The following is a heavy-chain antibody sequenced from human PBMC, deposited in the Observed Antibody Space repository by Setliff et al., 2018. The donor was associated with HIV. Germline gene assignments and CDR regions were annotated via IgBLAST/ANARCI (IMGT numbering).Heavy chain of an antibody. CDR2: INQDGSDK. CDR3: AREGLVGANDY. Sequence: GGSLRLSCEASRFMFGTNWMSWVRQAPGKGPEWLANINQDGSDKYYMYSVKGRFTISRDNAKNSLYLQMNSLRADDTAVYYCAREGLVGANDYWGQGTLVTVSS. J-gene: IGHJ4*02. CDR1: RFMFGTNW. D-gene: IGHD1-26*01. V-gene: IGHV3-7*01.